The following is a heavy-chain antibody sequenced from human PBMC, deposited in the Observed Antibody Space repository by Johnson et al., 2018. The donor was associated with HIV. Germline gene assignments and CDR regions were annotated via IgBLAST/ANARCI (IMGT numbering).Heavy chain of an antibody. V-gene: IGHV3-30*02. CDR1: RFIFSSYD. Sequence: QVQLVESGGGLVQPGGSLRLSCTASRFIFSSYDMHWVRQAPGKGLEWVAFIRYDGSNKYYADSVKGRFTISRDNSKNTLYLQMNSLRAEDTAVYYCARHGLTGDLNAFDIWGQGTMVTVSS. CDR2: IRYDGSNK. CDR3: ARHGLTGDLNAFDI. D-gene: IGHD3-9*01. J-gene: IGHJ3*02.